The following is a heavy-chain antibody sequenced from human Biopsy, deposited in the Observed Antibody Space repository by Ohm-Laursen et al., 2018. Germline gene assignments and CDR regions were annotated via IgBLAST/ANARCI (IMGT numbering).Heavy chain of an antibody. CDR2: ITGSSSTI. Sequence: SLRLSCAASGFTFNSHEMNWVRQAPGKGLEWISYITGSSSTIYYADSVKGRFTISRDNAKNSLYLQMNSLRAEDTAVYYCTRLAYYYYYGMDVWGQGPTVSASS. J-gene: IGHJ6*02. D-gene: IGHD2-21*01. CDR1: GFTFNSHE. CDR3: TRLAYYYYYGMDV. V-gene: IGHV3-48*03.